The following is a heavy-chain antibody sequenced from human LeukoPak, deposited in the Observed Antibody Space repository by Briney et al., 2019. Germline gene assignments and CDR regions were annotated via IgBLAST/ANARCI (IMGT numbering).Heavy chain of an antibody. J-gene: IGHJ4*02. D-gene: IGHD6-13*01. CDR2: ISYDGNNK. Sequence: GGSLRLSCAASGFTFSNYGMHWVRQAPGKGLEWVAVISYDGNNKYYADSVKGRFTISRDNSKNKRYLQMKSLRAEDTAVYYCAKGSLSSSWSDYFDYWGQGTLVTVSS. CDR1: GFTFSNYG. CDR3: AKGSLSSSWSDYFDY. V-gene: IGHV3-30*18.